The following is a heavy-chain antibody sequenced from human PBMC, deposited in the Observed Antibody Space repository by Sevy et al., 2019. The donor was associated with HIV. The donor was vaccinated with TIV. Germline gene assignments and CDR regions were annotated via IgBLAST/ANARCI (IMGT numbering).Heavy chain of an antibody. D-gene: IGHD3-3*01. J-gene: IGHJ5*02. V-gene: IGHV3-7*01. CDR2: IKQYGSEK. CDR1: GFTFSSYW. Sequence: GGSLRLSCAASGFTFSSYWMSWVRQAPGKGLEWVANIKQYGSEKYYVDSVKGRFTISRDNAKNSLYLQMNSLRADDMTVYYCARPAYDFWSGYYDGWFDPWGEGTLVTVSS. CDR3: ARPAYDFWSGYYDGWFDP.